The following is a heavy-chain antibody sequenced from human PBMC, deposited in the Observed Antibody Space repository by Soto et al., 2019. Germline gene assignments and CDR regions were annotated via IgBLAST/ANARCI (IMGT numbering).Heavy chain of an antibody. Sequence: QVQLQESGPGLMKPSGTLSLICSVSGESVGRGTNYWSWVRQAPVRGLEWIGYIFDAATAIYNPSFESRVSISLDAAKNQVSLKLTSVTAADTAIYYCARDRRGRADGFIYYYGMEVWGQGTSVTVSS. V-gene: IGHV4-61*01. J-gene: IGHJ6*02. CDR2: IFDAATA. CDR1: GESVGRGTNY. D-gene: IGHD6-13*01. CDR3: ARDRRGRADGFIYYYGMEV.